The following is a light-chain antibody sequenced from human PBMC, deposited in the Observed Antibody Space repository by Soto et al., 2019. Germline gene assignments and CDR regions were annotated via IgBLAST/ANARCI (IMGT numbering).Light chain of an antibody. J-gene: IGLJ1*01. CDR1: VSDFGSYNL. CDR2: EGS. V-gene: IGLV2-23*01. CDR3: CSYAGSSTPYV. Sequence: QTVLTQPASESGSPGQSSSISFTVTVSDFGSYNLVSWYQQHPGKAPKLMIYEGSKRPSGVSNRFSGSKSGNTASLTISGLQAEDEADYYCCSYAGSSTPYVFGTGTKVTVL.